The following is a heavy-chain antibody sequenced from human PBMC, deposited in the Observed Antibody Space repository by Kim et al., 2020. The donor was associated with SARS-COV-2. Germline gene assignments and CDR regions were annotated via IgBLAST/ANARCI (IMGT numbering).Heavy chain of an antibody. V-gene: IGHV3-53*04. D-gene: IGHD6-13*01. Sequence: GGSLRLSCAASGFTVSSNYMSWVRQAPGKGLEWVSVIYGGGSTYYADSVKGRFTISRHNSKNTLYLQMNSLRAEDTAVYYCARGAEDSSSWYPVSYGMDVWGQGTTVTVSS. CDR1: GFTVSSNY. CDR3: ARGAEDSSSWYPVSYGMDV. CDR2: IYGGGST. J-gene: IGHJ6*02.